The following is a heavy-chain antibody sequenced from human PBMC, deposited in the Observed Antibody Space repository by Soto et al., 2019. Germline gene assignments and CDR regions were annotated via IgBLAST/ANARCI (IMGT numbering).Heavy chain of an antibody. V-gene: IGHV3-23*01. CDR3: ARTYYYDSSGPGDPDAFDI. D-gene: IGHD3-22*01. CDR2: ISGSGGST. Sequence: EVQLLESGGGLVQPGGSLRLSCAASGFTFSSYAMSWVRQAPGKGLEWVSAISGSGGSTYYADSVKGRFTISRDNSKNTLYLQMNSLRAEDTAVYYCARTYYYDSSGPGDPDAFDIWGQGTMVTVSS. CDR1: GFTFSSYA. J-gene: IGHJ3*02.